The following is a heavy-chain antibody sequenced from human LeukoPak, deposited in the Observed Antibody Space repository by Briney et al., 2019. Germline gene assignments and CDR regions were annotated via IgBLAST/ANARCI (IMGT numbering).Heavy chain of an antibody. CDR3: TTDEVVTAIFLEDY. D-gene: IGHD2-21*02. CDR1: GFTFSNAW. V-gene: IGHV3-15*01. Sequence: PGGSLRLSCAASGFTFSNAWMSWVRQAPGKGLEWVGRIKSKTDGGTTDYAAPVKGRFTISRDDSKNTLYLQMNSLKTEDTAVYYCTTDEVVTAIFLEDYWGQGTLVTVSS. J-gene: IGHJ4*02. CDR2: IKSKTDGGTT.